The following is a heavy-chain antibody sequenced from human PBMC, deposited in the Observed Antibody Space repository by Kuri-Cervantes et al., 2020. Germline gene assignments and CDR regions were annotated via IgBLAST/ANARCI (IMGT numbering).Heavy chain of an antibody. Sequence: GESLKISCAASGFTFSNAWMSWVRQAPGKGLEWVGRIKSKTDGGTTDYAAPVKGRFTISRDDSKNTLYLQMNSLRAEDTAVYYCARGDYGDYGASLFDYWGQGTLVTVSS. CDR3: ARGDYGDYGASLFDY. J-gene: IGHJ4*02. CDR1: GFTFSNAW. V-gene: IGHV3-15*01. CDR2: IKSKTDGGTT. D-gene: IGHD4-17*01.